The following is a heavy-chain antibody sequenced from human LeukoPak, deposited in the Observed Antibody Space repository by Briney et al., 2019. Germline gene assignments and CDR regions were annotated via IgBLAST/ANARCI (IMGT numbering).Heavy chain of an antibody. V-gene: IGHV4-59*01. J-gene: IGHJ4*02. CDR3: ARGEIVGATGYYFDY. CDR2: IYYSGTT. CDR1: CGSISSYY. D-gene: IGHD1-26*01. Sequence: SETLSLSCTVSCGSISSYYCSWIRQPPGKGLEWIGYIYYSGTTNYNPSLKSRVTISIDTSRNQFSLKLSSLTSADTAVYYCARGEIVGATGYYFDYWGQGTLVTVST.